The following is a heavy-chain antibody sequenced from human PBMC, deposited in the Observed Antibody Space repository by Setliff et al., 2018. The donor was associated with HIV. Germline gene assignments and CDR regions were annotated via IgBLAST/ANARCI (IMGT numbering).Heavy chain of an antibody. CDR1: GFSFSSYT. J-gene: IGHJ4*02. V-gene: IGHV3-21*01. Sequence: GGSLRLSCAASGFSFSSYTMNWVRRTPGKGLEWVSSIDRGHNYMYYADSVKGRFTISRDNAKNSLYLEMNSLRADDTAVYYCARGYASGSGSYYYDYWGQGTLVTVSS. CDR2: IDRGHNYM. D-gene: IGHD2-15*01. CDR3: ARGYASGSGSYYYDY.